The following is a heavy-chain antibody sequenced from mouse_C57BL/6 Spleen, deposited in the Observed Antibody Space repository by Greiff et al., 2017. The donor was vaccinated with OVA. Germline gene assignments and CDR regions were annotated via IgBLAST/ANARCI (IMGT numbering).Heavy chain of an antibody. D-gene: IGHD1-1*01. CDR2: IYPGSGST. Sequence: VKLQQPGAELVKPGASVKMSCKASGYTFTSYWITWVKQRPGQGLEWIGDIYPGSGSTNYNEKFKSKATLTVDTSSSTAYMQLSSLTSEDSAVYYCARRGFTTVVDYWGQGTTLTVSS. CDR3: ARRGFTTVVDY. V-gene: IGHV1-55*01. CDR1: GYTFTSYW. J-gene: IGHJ2*01.